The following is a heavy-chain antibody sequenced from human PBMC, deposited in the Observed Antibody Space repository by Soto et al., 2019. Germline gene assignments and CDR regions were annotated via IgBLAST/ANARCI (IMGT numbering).Heavy chain of an antibody. Sequence: SVKVSCKASGFTFTSSAVQWVRQARGQRLEWIGWIVVGSGNTNYAQKFQERVTITRDMSTSTAYMELSSLRSEDTAVYYCAADRYSSSSGYYYGMDVWGQGTRVTVSS. CDR2: IVVGSGNT. J-gene: IGHJ6*02. D-gene: IGHD6-6*01. CDR1: GFTFTSSA. CDR3: AADRYSSSSGYYYGMDV. V-gene: IGHV1-58*01.